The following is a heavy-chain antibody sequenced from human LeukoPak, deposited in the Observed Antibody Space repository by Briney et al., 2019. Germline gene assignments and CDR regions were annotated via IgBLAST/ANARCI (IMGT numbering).Heavy chain of an antibody. D-gene: IGHD6-13*01. V-gene: IGHV1-2*02. J-gene: IGHJ4*02. Sequence: ASVKVSCKASGYTFTGYYMHWVRQAPGQGLEWMGWINPNSGGTNYAQKFQGRVTMTRDTSISTAYMELSRLRSDDTAVYHCARGVSSVAAAGTGYWGQGTLVTVSS. CDR2: INPNSGGT. CDR1: GYTFTGYY. CDR3: ARGVSSVAAAGTGY.